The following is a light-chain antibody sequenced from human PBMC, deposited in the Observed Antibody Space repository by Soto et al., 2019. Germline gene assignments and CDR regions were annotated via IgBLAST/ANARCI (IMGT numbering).Light chain of an antibody. CDR3: YSFTSATSTTPYV. J-gene: IGLJ1*01. V-gene: IGLV2-14*01. CDR1: SSDIGTYNY. CDR2: DVS. Sequence: QSVLTQPASVSGSPGQSITISCTGTSSDIGTYNYVSWYQQHPGKAPKLIIYDVSNRPSGVSVRFSGSKSGNTASLTVSGLQADDEGDYYCYSFTSATSTTPYVFGTGTKLTVL.